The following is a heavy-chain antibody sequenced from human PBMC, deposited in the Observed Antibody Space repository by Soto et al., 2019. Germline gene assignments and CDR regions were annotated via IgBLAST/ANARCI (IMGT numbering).Heavy chain of an antibody. CDR3: ARGLSASTAVTGYCDN. Sequence: SETLSLTCTVSGGSMSSSDYYWSWIRHHPGKGLEWIGYIYYSGNTYYNPSLKSRLTISVDTSKNQFSLKLNSVTAAATAVYYCARGLSASTAVTGYCDNWDKRSMVSVSS. D-gene: IGHD1-20*01. V-gene: IGHV4-31*03. CDR1: GGSMSSSDYY. J-gene: IGHJ4*02. CDR2: IYYSGNT.